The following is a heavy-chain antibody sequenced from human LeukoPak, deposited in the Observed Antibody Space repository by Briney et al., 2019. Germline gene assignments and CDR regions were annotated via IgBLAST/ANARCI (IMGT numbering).Heavy chain of an antibody. CDR1: GGTFSSYA. J-gene: IGHJ5*02. CDR3: AREKMPEVGYCSSTSCYNWFDP. V-gene: IGHV1-69*05. D-gene: IGHD2-2*01. CDR2: IIPIFGTA. Sequence: SVKVSCKASGGTFSSYAISWVRQAPGQGLEWMGGIIPIFGTAYYAQKFQGRVTITTDESTSTAYMELSSLRSEDTAVYYCAREKMPEVGYCSSTSCYNWFDPWGQGALVTVSS.